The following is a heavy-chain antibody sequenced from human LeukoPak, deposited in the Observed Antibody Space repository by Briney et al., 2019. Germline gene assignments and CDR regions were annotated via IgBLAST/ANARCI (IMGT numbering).Heavy chain of an antibody. V-gene: IGHV3-30*02. CDR2: IRYDGSNK. Sequence: GGSLRLSCAAPGFTFSSYGMHWVRQAPGKGLEWVAFIRYDGSNKYYADSVKGRFTISRDNSKNTLYLQMNSLRAEDTAVYYCAKERDTAMVTIDYWGQGTLVTVSS. D-gene: IGHD5-18*01. CDR1: GFTFSSYG. CDR3: AKERDTAMVTIDY. J-gene: IGHJ4*02.